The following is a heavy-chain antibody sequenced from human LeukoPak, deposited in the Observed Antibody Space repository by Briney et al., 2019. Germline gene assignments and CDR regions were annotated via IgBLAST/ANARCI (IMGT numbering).Heavy chain of an antibody. D-gene: IGHD5-24*01. CDR3: ARDNDGYTTNRGLDY. J-gene: IGHJ4*02. V-gene: IGHV4-61*02. CDR2: IYISGST. CDR1: GGSISSGSYY. Sequence: SETLSLTCTVSGGSISSGSYYWSWIRQPAGAGLEWIGRIYISGSTDYNPSLRSRVTISVDTSKNQFSLKLSSVTAADTAVYYCARDNDGYTTNRGLDYWGQGTLVTVSS.